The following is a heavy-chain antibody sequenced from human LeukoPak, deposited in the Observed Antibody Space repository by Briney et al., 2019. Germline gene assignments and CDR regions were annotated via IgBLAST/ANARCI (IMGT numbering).Heavy chain of an antibody. D-gene: IGHD7-27*01. CDR3: ARVGELGLMGYFDL. CDR2: IIPIFGTA. CDR1: GGTFSSYA. Sequence: SVKVSCKASGGTFSSYAISWVRQAPGQGLEWMGGIIPIFGTANYAQKFQGRVTITTDESTSTAYMELSSLRSEDTAVYYCARVGELGLMGYFDLWGRGTLVTVSS. V-gene: IGHV1-69*05. J-gene: IGHJ2*01.